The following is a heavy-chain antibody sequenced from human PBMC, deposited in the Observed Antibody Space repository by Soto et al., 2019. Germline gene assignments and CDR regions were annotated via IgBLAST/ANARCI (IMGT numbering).Heavy chain of an antibody. V-gene: IGHV3-48*03. CDR2: ISSSGSTI. CDR1: GFTFSSYE. D-gene: IGHD6-19*01. CDR3: ARVGLAVAGSVYDY. Sequence: VGSLRLSCAASGFTFSSYEMNWVRQAPGKGLEWVSYISSSGSTIYYADSVKGRFTISRDNAKNSLYLQMNSLRAEDTAVYYCARVGLAVAGSVYDYWGQGTLVTVSS. J-gene: IGHJ4*02.